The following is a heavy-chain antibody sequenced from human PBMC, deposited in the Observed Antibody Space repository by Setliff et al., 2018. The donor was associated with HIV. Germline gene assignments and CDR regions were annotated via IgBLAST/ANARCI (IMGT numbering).Heavy chain of an antibody. J-gene: IGHJ3*02. CDR1: GDSISSDFY. D-gene: IGHD2-21*02. V-gene: IGHV4-38-2*02. CDR3: ARGQGCGGGCHYAFEM. Sequence: PSETLSLTCIVSGDSISSDFYWGWIRQPPGKGLEWIGSIYHSGNTYYMPSLQSRVTISVDMSKNQFSLNLNSVTAADTAVYHCARGQGCGGGCHYAFEMWGQGTMVTVSS. CDR2: IYHSGNT.